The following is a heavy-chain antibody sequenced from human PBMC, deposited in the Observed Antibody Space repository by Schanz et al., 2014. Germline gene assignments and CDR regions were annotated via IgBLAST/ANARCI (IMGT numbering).Heavy chain of an antibody. CDR3: ARDGDFDY. V-gene: IGHV3-23*04. CDR1: GFGFDDYA. Sequence: EVQLVESGGGVVRPGGSLRLSCAASGFGFDDYAMSWVRQAPGKGLEWVSSIVGGGGRTYYADSVKGRFTISRDNSKNTLYLQMNSLRVEDTAVYYCARDGDFDYWGQGTLVTVSS. CDR2: IVGGGGRT. J-gene: IGHJ4*02.